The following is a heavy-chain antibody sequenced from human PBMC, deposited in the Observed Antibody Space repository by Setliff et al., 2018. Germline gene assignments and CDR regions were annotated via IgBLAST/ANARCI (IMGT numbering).Heavy chain of an antibody. CDR2: IYIGGSA. V-gene: IGHV4-61*08. J-gene: IGHJ6*03. CDR1: GDPISSGDYF. D-gene: IGHD6-19*01. Sequence: KPSETLSLTCTVSGDPISSGDYFWSWIRQPPGKGLEWTAYIYIGGSANYNPSLKSRVTMSIDTSKNQFSLKLNSVTAADMAVYYCAREQWLDPPGYYYMDVWAKGTTVTVSS. CDR3: AREQWLDPPGYYYMDV.